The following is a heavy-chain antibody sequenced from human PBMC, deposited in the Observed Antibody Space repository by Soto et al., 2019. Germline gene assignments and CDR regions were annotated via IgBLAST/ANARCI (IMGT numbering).Heavy chain of an antibody. J-gene: IGHJ6*02. Sequence: ASVKVSCKASGYSFNTYAISWVRQAPGQGLEWVGWISGYNGNTNYAQKFQGRVTLTTDTSTKTAFMELRSLAGDDTAVYYCAREYGMDVWGQGTTVTVSS. V-gene: IGHV1-18*01. CDR3: AREYGMDV. CDR2: ISGYNGNT. CDR1: GYSFNTYA.